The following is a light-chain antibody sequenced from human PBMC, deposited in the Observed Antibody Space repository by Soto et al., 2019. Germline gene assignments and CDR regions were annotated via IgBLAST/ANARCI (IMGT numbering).Light chain of an antibody. CDR2: SAS. V-gene: IGKV1-39*01. CDR3: QQCHRYPYN. Sequence: DIQMTQSPSSLSASVGDRVTITCRASQSISDDLNWYQQKPGKAPRLLIHSASTLHSGVPSKFSGSGSGADFTLTINSVQPEDFATYYCQQCHRYPYNFGQGTKLETK. J-gene: IGKJ2*01. CDR1: QSISDD.